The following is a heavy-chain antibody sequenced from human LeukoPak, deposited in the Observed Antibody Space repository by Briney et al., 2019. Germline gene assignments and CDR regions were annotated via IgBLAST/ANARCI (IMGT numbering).Heavy chain of an antibody. CDR2: ISGIGAST. Sequence: GGSLRLSCAASGFTFSSYAMSWVRQAPGKGLEWVSAISGIGASTFYADSVNGRFTISRDNSKNTLYLQMNSLRAEDTALYYCAKGLGSSSGRWFDPWGQGTLVTVSS. D-gene: IGHD6-6*01. V-gene: IGHV3-23*01. CDR3: AKGLGSSSGRWFDP. J-gene: IGHJ5*02. CDR1: GFTFSSYA.